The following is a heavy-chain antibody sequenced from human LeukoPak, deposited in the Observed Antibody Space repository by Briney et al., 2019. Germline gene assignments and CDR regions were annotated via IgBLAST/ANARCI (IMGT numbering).Heavy chain of an antibody. V-gene: IGHV3-23*01. CDR1: GLSFSDYA. CDR2: ISAGGYNT. CDR3: ANQPERYCSGGSCLPSTG. Sequence: GGSLRLTCAASGLSFSDYAMHWARQAPGKGPEWVSGISAGGYNTYYADSVKGRFTISRGNSKNTLFVQMNSLSSDDTAVYYCANQPERYCSGGSCLPSTGWGQGTLVTVSS. D-gene: IGHD2-15*01. J-gene: IGHJ4*02.